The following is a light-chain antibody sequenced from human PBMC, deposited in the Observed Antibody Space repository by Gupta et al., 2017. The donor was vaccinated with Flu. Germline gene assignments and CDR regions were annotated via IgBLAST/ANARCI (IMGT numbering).Light chain of an antibody. CDR2: GAS. J-gene: IGKJ2*01. Sequence: GSLSLSPGERATLSCRASQSVRSTFLAWYHQKPGQSPRLLIYGASSRATGIPDRFSGSGSGTEFTLTISRLEPEDFAVYYCQQDASSKYTFGQGTQLDIK. CDR3: QQDASSKYT. CDR1: QSVRSTF. V-gene: IGKV3-20*01.